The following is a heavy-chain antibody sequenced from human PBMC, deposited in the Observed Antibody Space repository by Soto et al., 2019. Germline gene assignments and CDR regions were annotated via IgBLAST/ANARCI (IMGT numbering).Heavy chain of an antibody. J-gene: IGHJ4*02. CDR3: ARENTVTTLRYFDY. Sequence: SETLSLTCAVSGGSISSGGYSWSWIRQPPGKGLEWIGYIYHSGSTFYNPSLKSRVTISVDRSKNQFSLKLSSVTAADTAVYYCARENTVTTLRYFDYWGQGTLVTVSS. CDR1: GGSISSGGYS. V-gene: IGHV4-30-2*01. D-gene: IGHD4-17*01. CDR2: IYHSGST.